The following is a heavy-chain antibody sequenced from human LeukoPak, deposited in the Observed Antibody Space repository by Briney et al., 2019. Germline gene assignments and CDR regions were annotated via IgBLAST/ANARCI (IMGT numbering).Heavy chain of an antibody. D-gene: IGHD6-19*01. J-gene: IGHJ5*02. CDR1: GYTITSYT. CDR3: ARDRGSSDWFDP. Sequence: ASVKVSCKASGYTITSYTMHWVRQAPGQRLEWMGWINAGNGNTKYSQKFQGRVTITRDTSASTAYMELSSLRSEDTAVYYCARDRGSSDWFDPWGQGTLVTVSS. CDR2: INAGNGNT. V-gene: IGHV1-3*01.